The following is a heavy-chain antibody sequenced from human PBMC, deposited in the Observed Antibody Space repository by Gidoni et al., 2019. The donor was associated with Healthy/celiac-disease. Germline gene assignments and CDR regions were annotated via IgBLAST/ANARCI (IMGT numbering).Heavy chain of an antibody. CDR1: GFTFTSSA. D-gene: IGHD3-22*01. CDR3: AAVVGDYYDSSGYFVPPGY. V-gene: IGHV1-58*01. Sequence: QMQLVQSGPEVKKPGTSVKVSCKASGFTFTSSAVQWVRQARGQRLEWIGWIVVGSGNTNYAQKFQERVTITRDMSTSTAYMELSSLRSEDTAVYYCAAVVGDYYDSSGYFVPPGYWGQGTLVTVSS. CDR2: IVVGSGNT. J-gene: IGHJ4*02.